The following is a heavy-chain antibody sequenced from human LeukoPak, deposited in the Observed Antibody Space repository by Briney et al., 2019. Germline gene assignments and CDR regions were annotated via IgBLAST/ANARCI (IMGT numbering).Heavy chain of an antibody. D-gene: IGHD6-13*01. V-gene: IGHV3-13*01. CDR3: ARDGEIAAAGGGYYYYGMDV. J-gene: IGHJ6*02. CDR1: GFAFSSHD. Sequence: GGSLRLSCAASGFAFSSHDMHWVRQATGKGLEWVSTIGTAGDTYYPGSVKGRFTISRDNAKNSLYLQMNSLRAEDTAVYYCARDGEIAAAGGGYYYYGMDVWGQGTTVTVSS. CDR2: IGTAGDT.